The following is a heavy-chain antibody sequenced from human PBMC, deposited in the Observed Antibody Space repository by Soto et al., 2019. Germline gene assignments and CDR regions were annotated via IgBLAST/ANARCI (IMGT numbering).Heavy chain of an antibody. CDR2: IGISIGYI. D-gene: IGHD6-6*01. Sequence: EVQLLESGGDLVQPGVSRRLSCAASGFTFNNYAMSWVRQAPGKGLEWVSSIGISIGYIYYGESVTGRFTISRDNAKNSLFLQMNSLRAEDTAVYFCGRNVLAVTEDAVDVWGQGTMVTVSS. CDR1: GFTFNNYA. V-gene: IGHV3-21*01. CDR3: GRNVLAVTEDAVDV. J-gene: IGHJ3*01.